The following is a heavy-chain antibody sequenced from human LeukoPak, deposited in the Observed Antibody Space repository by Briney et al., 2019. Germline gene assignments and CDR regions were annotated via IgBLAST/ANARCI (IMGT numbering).Heavy chain of an antibody. CDR1: GGSISSYY. CDR2: IYYSGST. Sequence: SETLCLTCTVSGGSISSYYWSWIRQPPGKGLEWIGYIYYSGSTNYNPSLKSRVTISVDTSKNQFSLKLSSVTAADTAVYHCAANELGAPGSWGQGTLVTVSS. J-gene: IGHJ4*02. V-gene: IGHV4-59*01. CDR3: AANELGAPGS. D-gene: IGHD1-26*01.